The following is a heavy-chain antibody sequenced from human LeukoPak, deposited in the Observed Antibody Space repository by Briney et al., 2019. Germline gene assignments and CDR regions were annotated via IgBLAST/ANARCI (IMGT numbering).Heavy chain of an antibody. CDR1: GFTFSNAW. V-gene: IGHV3-15*01. CDR2: IKSKTDGGTT. CDR3: TTGLIAVAGTQRVDYYYGMDV. J-gene: IGHJ6*02. Sequence: GGSLRLSCAASGFTFSNAWVSWVRQAPGKGLEWVGRIKSKTDGGTTDYAAPVKGRFTISRDDSKNTLYLQMNSLKTEDTAVYYCTTGLIAVAGTQRVDYYYGMDVWGQGTTVTVSS. D-gene: IGHD6-19*01.